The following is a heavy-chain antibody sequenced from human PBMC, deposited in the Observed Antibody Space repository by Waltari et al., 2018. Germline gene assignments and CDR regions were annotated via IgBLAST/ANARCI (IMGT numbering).Heavy chain of an antibody. CDR3: ARSNSYSPFDY. J-gene: IGHJ4*02. D-gene: IGHD3-16*02. CDR1: GFTFSVHY. CDR2: NRNRGNSYIT. Sequence: EVQLVESGGGLVQPGGSLRRSCAAPGFTFSVHYMDWVRHAPGKGMEWVGRNRNRGNSYITEYAASGKGRFTISRDDSKNSLYLQMNSLETEDTAVYYCARSNSYSPFDYWGQGILVTVSS. V-gene: IGHV3-72*01.